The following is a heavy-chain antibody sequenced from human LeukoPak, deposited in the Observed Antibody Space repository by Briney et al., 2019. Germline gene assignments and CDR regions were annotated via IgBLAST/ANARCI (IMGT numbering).Heavy chain of an antibody. CDR1: GFSFDDYG. Sequence: GGSLRLSCAASGFSFDDYGMTWVRQAPGKGLEWVSGVNWNGASTGYADSVKGRFTISRDNAKNSMYLQMNNLRAEDTALYYCARDSVLIAVAVRGTLDIWGQGTMVTVSS. CDR3: ARDSVLIAVAVRGTLDI. V-gene: IGHV3-20*04. CDR2: VNWNGAST. J-gene: IGHJ3*02. D-gene: IGHD6-19*01.